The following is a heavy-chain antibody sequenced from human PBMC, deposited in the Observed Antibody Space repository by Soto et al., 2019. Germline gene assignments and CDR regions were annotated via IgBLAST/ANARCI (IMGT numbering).Heavy chain of an antibody. CDR3: ARQDSSSWFNWFDP. CDR1: GGSIRNYY. J-gene: IGHJ5*02. Sequence: SETLSLTCTVSGGSIRNYYWSWIRQTPGKGLEWIGNIYYSGSTNYNPSLKSRVTISVDTSKNQFSLKLSSVTAADTAVYYCARQDSSSWFNWFDPWGQGTLVTVSS. V-gene: IGHV4-59*08. D-gene: IGHD6-13*01. CDR2: IYYSGST.